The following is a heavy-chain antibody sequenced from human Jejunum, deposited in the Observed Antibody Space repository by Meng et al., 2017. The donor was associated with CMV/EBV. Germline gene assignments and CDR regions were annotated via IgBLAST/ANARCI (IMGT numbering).Heavy chain of an antibody. D-gene: IGHD6-19*01. CDR2: INPNSGGT. V-gene: IGHV1-2*06. Sequence: SCKTSGYTFSGYYIHWVRQAPGQGLEWMGRINPNSGGTNYAQNFQGRVIMTRDTSISTMYMELSRLRYDDTAVYYCARGAAVAGSFDYWGQGTLVTVSS. CDR1: GYTFSGYY. J-gene: IGHJ4*02. CDR3: ARGAAVAGSFDY.